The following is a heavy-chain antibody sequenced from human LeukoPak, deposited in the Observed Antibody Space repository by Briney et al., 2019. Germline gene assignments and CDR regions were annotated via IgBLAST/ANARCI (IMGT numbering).Heavy chain of an antibody. CDR1: GCTFTSYY. CDR2: INPSGGST. J-gene: IGHJ4*02. CDR3: ARILWAVGYSYGYEDY. V-gene: IGHV1-46*01. D-gene: IGHD5-18*01. Sequence: GASVKVSCKASGCTFTSYYMHWVRQAPGQGLEWMGIINPSGGSTSYAQKFQGRVTMTRDTSTSTVYMELSSLRSEDTAVYYCARILWAVGYSYGYEDYWGQGTLVTVSS.